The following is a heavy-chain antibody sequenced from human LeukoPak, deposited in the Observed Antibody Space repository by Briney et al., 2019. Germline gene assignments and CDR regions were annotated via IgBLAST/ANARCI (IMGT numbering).Heavy chain of an antibody. CDR1: GFTVSSNY. V-gene: IGHV3-66*01. CDR2: IYSGGST. CDR3: ARNNYYDSSGLRLY. J-gene: IGHJ4*02. Sequence: GGSLRLSCAASGFTVSSNYMSWVRQAPGKGLEWVSVIYSGGSTYYADSVKGRFTISRDNSKNTLYLQMNSLRAEDTAVYYCARNNYYDSSGLRLYWGQGTLVTVSS. D-gene: IGHD3-22*01.